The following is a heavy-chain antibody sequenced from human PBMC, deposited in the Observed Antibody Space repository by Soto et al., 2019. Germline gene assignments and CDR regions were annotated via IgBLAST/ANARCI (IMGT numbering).Heavy chain of an antibody. Sequence: GGSRILSRSASGFTFGIHEMNWVRQAPGKGLEWVSYISGSGSAIYYADSVKGRFTISRDNAKNSVYLQMNSLRAEDTAVYYCARDQLILPAHDFLYGSDVWGQGAKVTVSS. J-gene: IGHJ6*02. CDR3: ARDQLILPAHDFLYGSDV. V-gene: IGHV3-48*03. CDR1: GFTFGIHE. D-gene: IGHD2-21*02. CDR2: ISGSGSAI.